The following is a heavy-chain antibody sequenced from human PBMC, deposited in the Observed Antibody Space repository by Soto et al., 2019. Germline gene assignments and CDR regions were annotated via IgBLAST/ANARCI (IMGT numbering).Heavy chain of an antibody. Sequence: SETLSLTCAVSSGSISSSNWWSWVRQPPGKGLEWIGEIYHSGSTNYNPSLKSRVTISVDKSKNQFSLKLSSVTAADTAVYYCASFTTRGCSGGSCYYYYYMDVWGKGTTVTVSS. CDR1: SGSISSSNW. CDR3: ASFTTRGCSGGSCYYYYYMDV. D-gene: IGHD2-15*01. V-gene: IGHV4-4*02. CDR2: IYHSGST. J-gene: IGHJ6*03.